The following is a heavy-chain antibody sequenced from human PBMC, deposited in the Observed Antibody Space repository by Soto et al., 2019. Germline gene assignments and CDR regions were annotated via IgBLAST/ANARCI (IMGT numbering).Heavy chain of an antibody. Sequence: QVQLVQSGAEVKKPGSSVKVSCKASGGTFSSYAISWVRQAPGQGLEWMGGIIPIFGTANYAQKFQGRVTITADESTSTAYMELSSLRSEDTAVYYCARVDSSIWYTPSYYYYSGMDVWGQGTTVTVSS. J-gene: IGHJ6*02. CDR2: IIPIFGTA. CDR1: GGTFSSYA. D-gene: IGHD6-13*01. CDR3: ARVDSSIWYTPSYYYYSGMDV. V-gene: IGHV1-69*01.